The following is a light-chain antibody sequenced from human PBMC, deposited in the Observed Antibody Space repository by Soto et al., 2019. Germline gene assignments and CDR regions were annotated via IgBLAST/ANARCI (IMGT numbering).Light chain of an antibody. J-gene: IGKJ1*01. Sequence: EIVSTQSPGSLSVSPGGRATLSCRCSQSVSSRLAWYQHKPGQAPRLLMSGASSRATGVPDRFSGSGSGTDFTLTISRLETEDFAMYYCQQYDKSPPWTFGQGTKVDI. CDR1: QSVSSR. CDR2: GAS. CDR3: QQYDKSPPWT. V-gene: IGKV3-20*01.